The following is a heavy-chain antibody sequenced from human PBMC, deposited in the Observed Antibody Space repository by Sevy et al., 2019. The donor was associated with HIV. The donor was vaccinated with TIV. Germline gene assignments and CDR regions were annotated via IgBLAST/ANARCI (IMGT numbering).Heavy chain of an antibody. V-gene: IGHV3-7*01. CDR1: GFTFSSYW. CDR3: ASSGYSYGFDY. D-gene: IGHD5-18*01. J-gene: IGHJ4*02. CDR2: IKQDGSEK. Sequence: GESLKISCAASGFTFSSYWMSWVRQAPGKGLEWVANIKQDGSEKYYVDSVKGRFTISRDNAKNSLYLQMNSLRAEDTAVYYCASSGYSYGFDYWGQRTLVTVSS.